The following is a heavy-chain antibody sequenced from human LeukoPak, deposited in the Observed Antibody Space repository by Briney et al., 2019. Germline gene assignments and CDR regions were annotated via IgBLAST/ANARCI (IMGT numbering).Heavy chain of an antibody. Sequence: GGSLRLSCAASGFTFDDYAMHWVRQAPGKGLEWVAVISHDGSNKYYADPVKGRFTISRDNAKNTLYLQMNSLRAEDTALYYCATSARTYLGSSLDYWGQGTLVTVSS. J-gene: IGHJ4*02. D-gene: IGHD2-15*01. V-gene: IGHV3-30-3*01. CDR1: GFTFDDYA. CDR3: ATSARTYLGSSLDY. CDR2: ISHDGSNK.